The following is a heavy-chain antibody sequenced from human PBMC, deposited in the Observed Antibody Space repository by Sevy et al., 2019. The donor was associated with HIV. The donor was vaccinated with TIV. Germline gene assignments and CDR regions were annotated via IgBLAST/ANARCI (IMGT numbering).Heavy chain of an antibody. CDR2: IIPMFGTP. CDR3: ARYSDTLTRQIGTSDMDV. Sequence: ASVKVSCKASGGSFRNYAILWVRQAPGQGLEWMGGIIPMFGTPNYAQKFRGRVTFTADESMTTAYMDLRNLRFEDTAVYYCARYSDTLTRQIGTSDMDVWGQGTTVTVSS. D-gene: IGHD3-9*01. CDR1: GGSFRNYA. J-gene: IGHJ6*02. V-gene: IGHV1-69*13.